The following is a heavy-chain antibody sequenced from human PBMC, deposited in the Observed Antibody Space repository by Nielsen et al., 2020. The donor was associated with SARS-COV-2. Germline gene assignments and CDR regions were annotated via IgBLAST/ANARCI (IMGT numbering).Heavy chain of an antibody. Sequence: GESLKISCAASGFTFSSYEMNWVRQAPGKGLEWVSYISSSGSTIYYADSVKGRFTISRDNAKNSLYLQMNSLRAEDTAVYHCARVFCYYDSSGYSNDAFDIWGQGTMVTVSS. V-gene: IGHV3-48*03. CDR2: ISSSGSTI. CDR3: ARVFCYYDSSGYSNDAFDI. D-gene: IGHD3-22*01. CDR1: GFTFSSYE. J-gene: IGHJ3*02.